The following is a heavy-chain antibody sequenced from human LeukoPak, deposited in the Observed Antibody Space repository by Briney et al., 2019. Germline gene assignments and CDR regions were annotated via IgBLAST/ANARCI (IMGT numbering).Heavy chain of an antibody. CDR3: AREGIAAAAYFDY. CDR2: ISSSSSYR. Sequence: GGSLRLSCAASGFTFSSYSMNWVRQAPGKGLEWVSSISSSSSYRYYADSVKGRFTISRDNAKNSLYLQMNSLRAEDTAVYYCAREGIAAAAYFDYWGQGTLVTVSS. V-gene: IGHV3-21*01. CDR1: GFTFSSYS. D-gene: IGHD6-13*01. J-gene: IGHJ4*02.